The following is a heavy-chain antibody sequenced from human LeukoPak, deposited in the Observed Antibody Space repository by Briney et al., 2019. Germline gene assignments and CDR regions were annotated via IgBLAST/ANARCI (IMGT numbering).Heavy chain of an antibody. CDR3: ARDSGYDYGGFDY. J-gene: IGHJ4*02. CDR2: ISSSGSTI. CDR1: GFTFSSYG. V-gene: IGHV3-48*03. Sequence: GGSLRLSCAASGFTFSSYGMHWVRQAPGKGLEWVSYISSSGSTIYYADSVKGRFTISRDNAKNSLYLQMNSLRAEDTAVYYCARDSGYDYGGFDYWGQGTLVTVSS. D-gene: IGHD5-12*01.